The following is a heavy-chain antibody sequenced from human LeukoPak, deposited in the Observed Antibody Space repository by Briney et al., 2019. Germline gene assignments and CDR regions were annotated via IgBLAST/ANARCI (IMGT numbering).Heavy chain of an antibody. J-gene: IGHJ4*02. CDR3: ARDLGYCSSSNCRYFDY. CDR2: ISYSGST. V-gene: IGHV4-31*03. D-gene: IGHD2-2*01. CDR1: GGSISSGGYY. Sequence: SETLSLTCTVSGGSISSGGYYWSWIRQHPGKGLEWIRYISYSGSTYYNPSLKSRVSISVDTSKNQFSLKLSSVTAADTAVYYCARDLGYCSSSNCRYFDYWGQGTLVTVSS.